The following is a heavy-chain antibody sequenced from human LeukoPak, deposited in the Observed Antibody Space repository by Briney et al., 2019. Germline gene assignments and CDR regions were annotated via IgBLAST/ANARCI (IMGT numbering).Heavy chain of an antibody. Sequence: GASVKVSCKASGYTFIDNYIHWVRQAPGQGLERMAWINPKSGVTNYAQTFQGRVTMTRDTSISTVYLEMTRLNSDDTAVYYCARGGGSSGYPDYWGQGTQVTVSS. D-gene: IGHD3-22*01. CDR3: ARGGGSSGYPDY. CDR1: GYTFIDNY. V-gene: IGHV1-2*02. CDR2: INPKSGVT. J-gene: IGHJ4*02.